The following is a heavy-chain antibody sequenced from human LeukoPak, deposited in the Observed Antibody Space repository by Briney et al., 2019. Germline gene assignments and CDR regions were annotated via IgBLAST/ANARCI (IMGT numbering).Heavy chain of an antibody. CDR3: ARSYYDYIWGSYRLVNYYYYMDV. CDR1: GYTFTSYD. CDR2: MNPNSGNT. Sequence: ASVKVPCKASGYTFTSYDINWVRQATGQGLEWMGWMNPNSGNTGYAQKFQGRVTMTRNTSISTAYMELSSLRSEDTAVYYCARSYYDYIWGSYRLVNYYYYMDVWGKGTTVTVSS. J-gene: IGHJ6*03. V-gene: IGHV1-8*01. D-gene: IGHD3-16*02.